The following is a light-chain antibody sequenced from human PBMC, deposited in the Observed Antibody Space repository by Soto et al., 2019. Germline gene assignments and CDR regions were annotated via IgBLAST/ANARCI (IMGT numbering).Light chain of an antibody. V-gene: IGKV3-15*01. Sequence: EIVVTQSPATLSVSPGERITLSCRASQSVRSNLAWYQQRPGQAPRLLIYGASTRATGIPARFSGSGSGKDFTLTISSLQSEDSAIYYCQQARSFPLTFGGGTKVEIK. J-gene: IGKJ4*01. CDR2: GAS. CDR3: QQARSFPLT. CDR1: QSVRSN.